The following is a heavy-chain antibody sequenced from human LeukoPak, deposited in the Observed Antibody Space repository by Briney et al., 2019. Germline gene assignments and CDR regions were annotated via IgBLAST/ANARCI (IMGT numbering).Heavy chain of an antibody. CDR1: GFTFDDYA. V-gene: IGHV3-9*01. CDR2: ISWNSGSI. D-gene: IGHD1-26*01. Sequence: GGSLRLSCAASGFTFDDYAMHWVRQAPGKGLEWVSGISWNSGSIGYADSVKGRFTISRDNAKNSLYLQMNSLRAEDTALYYCAKASGGSYYTEYYFDYWAREPWSPSPQ. CDR3: AKASGGSYYTEYYFDY. J-gene: IGHJ4*02.